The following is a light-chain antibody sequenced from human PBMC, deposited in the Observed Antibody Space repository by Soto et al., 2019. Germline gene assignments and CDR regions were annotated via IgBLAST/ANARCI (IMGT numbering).Light chain of an antibody. Sequence: QSALTQPASVSGSPGQSITISCSGTSSDVGGYNYVSWYQQHPGQAPKLMIYDVSNRPSGVSNRFSGSKSGHTASLTISGLQTEDEADYYCSSYTSSSTLVFGGGTKLTVL. CDR3: SSYTSSSTLV. V-gene: IGLV2-14*01. J-gene: IGLJ2*01. CDR1: SSDVGGYNY. CDR2: DVS.